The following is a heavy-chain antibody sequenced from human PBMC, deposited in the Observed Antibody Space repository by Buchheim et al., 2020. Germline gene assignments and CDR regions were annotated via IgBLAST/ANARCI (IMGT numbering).Heavy chain of an antibody. J-gene: IGHJ4*02. Sequence: QVQLVQSGAEVKKPGASVKVSCKASGYTFTTYDINWVRQAPGQGLEWMGWMYPSSGNTGFVQKFQGRVTMTRATSISTAYMELSSMTSEDTAVYYCATSGEPEFGYSGSALSYWGQGTL. CDR1: GYTFTTYD. CDR3: ATSGEPEFGYSGSALSY. D-gene: IGHD6-6*01. CDR2: MYPSSGNT. V-gene: IGHV1-8*01.